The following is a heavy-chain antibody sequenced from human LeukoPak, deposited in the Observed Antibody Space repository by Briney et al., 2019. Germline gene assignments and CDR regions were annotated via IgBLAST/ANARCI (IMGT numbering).Heavy chain of an antibody. CDR1: GGSFSGYY. Sequence: SETLSLTCAVYGGSFSGYYWSWIRQPPGKGLEWIGEINHSGSTNYNPSLKSRVTISVDTSKNQFSLKLSSVTAADTAVYYCARVFHSGAERLAYGSGSPVDYWGQGTLVTVSS. CDR2: INHSGST. V-gene: IGHV4-34*01. D-gene: IGHD3-10*01. CDR3: ARVFHSGAERLAYGSGSPVDY. J-gene: IGHJ4*02.